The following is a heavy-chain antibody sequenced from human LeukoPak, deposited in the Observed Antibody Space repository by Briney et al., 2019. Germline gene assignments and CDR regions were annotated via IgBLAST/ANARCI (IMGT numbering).Heavy chain of an antibody. CDR1: GFTFSSYW. D-gene: IGHD3-22*01. Sequence: QPGGSLRLSCAASGFTFSSYWMSWVRQAPGKGLEWVANIKQDGSEKYYVDSVKGRFTISRDNAKNSLYLQMNSLRAEDTAVYYCARRKGYYYDSSGMVPFGFDYWGQGTLVTVSS. J-gene: IGHJ4*02. V-gene: IGHV3-7*01. CDR3: ARRKGYYYDSSGMVPFGFDY. CDR2: IKQDGSEK.